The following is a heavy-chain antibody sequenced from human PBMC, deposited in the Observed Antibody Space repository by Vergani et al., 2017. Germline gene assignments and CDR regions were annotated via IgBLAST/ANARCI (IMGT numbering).Heavy chain of an antibody. V-gene: IGHV3-7*03. J-gene: IGHJ6*03. CDR1: GFTFSTYW. CDR3: ATTRIYYYYMDV. Sequence: QLVESGGGLVQPGGSLRLSCAASGFTFSTYWMSWVRQAPGKGLEWVANIRQDGSEEDYVDSVKGRFTISRDNAENSLFLQMNSLRAEDTAIYDCATTRIYYYYMDVWGKGTTVTVSS. D-gene: IGHD2/OR15-2a*01. CDR2: IRQDGSEE.